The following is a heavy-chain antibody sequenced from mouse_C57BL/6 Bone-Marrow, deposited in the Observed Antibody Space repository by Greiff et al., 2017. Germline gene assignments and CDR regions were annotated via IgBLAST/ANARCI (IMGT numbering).Heavy chain of an antibody. D-gene: IGHD2-2*01. CDR2: IDPETGGT. Sequence: VQLQQSGAELVRPGASVTLSCKASGYTFTDYEMHWVKQTPVHGLEWIGAIDPETGGTAYNQKFKGKAILTADKSSSTAYMELRSLTSEDSAVYYCTKSIYYGYDAWFAYWGQGTLVTVSA. CDR1: GYTFTDYE. V-gene: IGHV1-15*01. J-gene: IGHJ3*01. CDR3: TKSIYYGYDAWFAY.